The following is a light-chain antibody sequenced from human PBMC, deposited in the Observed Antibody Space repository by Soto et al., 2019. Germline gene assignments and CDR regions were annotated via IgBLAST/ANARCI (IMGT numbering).Light chain of an antibody. Sequence: QSALTQPPSVSGAPGQRVTISCTGSASNIGADYDAHWYQQLPGAAPQLLIYGNTNRPSGVPDRISGSKSGASAYLSITELQAEDEADYYCQAYDRSLNGWVFGGGTKLTVL. CDR3: QAYDRSLNGWV. CDR2: GNT. V-gene: IGLV1-40*01. CDR1: ASNIGADYD. J-gene: IGLJ3*02.